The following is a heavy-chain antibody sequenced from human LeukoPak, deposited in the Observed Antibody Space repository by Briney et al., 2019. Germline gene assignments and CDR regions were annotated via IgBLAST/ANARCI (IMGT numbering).Heavy chain of an antibody. Sequence: PSETLSLTCTVSGGSISSGSYYWSWLRQPAGKGLEWIGRIYTSGSTNYNPSLKSRVTISVDTSKNQFSLKLSSVTAADTAVYYCARGGFYCSSTSCDFDYWGQGTLVTVSS. CDR2: IYTSGST. CDR3: ARGGFYCSSTSCDFDY. D-gene: IGHD2-2*01. J-gene: IGHJ4*02. V-gene: IGHV4-61*02. CDR1: GGSISSGSYY.